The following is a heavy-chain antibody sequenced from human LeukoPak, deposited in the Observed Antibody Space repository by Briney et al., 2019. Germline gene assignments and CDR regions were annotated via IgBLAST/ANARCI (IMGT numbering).Heavy chain of an antibody. J-gene: IGHJ5*02. CDR1: GYTFTGYY. D-gene: IGHD2/OR15-2a*01. V-gene: IGHV1-2*02. Sequence: ASVKVSCKASGYTFTGYYMHWVRQAPGQGHEWMGWINPNSGGTNYAQKFQGRVTMTRDTSISTAYMELSRLRSDDTAVYYCASCINSTLSPRRCNWFDPWGQGTLVTVSS. CDR2: INPNSGGT. CDR3: ASCINSTLSPRRCNWFDP.